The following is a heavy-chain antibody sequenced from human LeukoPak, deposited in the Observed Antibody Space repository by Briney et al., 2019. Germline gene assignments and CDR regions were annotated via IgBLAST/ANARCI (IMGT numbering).Heavy chain of an antibody. CDR2: IYYSGST. CDR3: ARQGGVATTFDY. V-gene: IGHV4-59*08. Sequence: SETLSLTCTVSGGSITGYYWTWIRQPPGKGLEWIGYIYYSGSTNYNPSLKSRVTISVDTSENQFSLKLNPVTAADTAVYYCARQGGVATTFDYWGQGTLVTVSS. CDR1: GGSITGYY. J-gene: IGHJ4*02. D-gene: IGHD5-12*01.